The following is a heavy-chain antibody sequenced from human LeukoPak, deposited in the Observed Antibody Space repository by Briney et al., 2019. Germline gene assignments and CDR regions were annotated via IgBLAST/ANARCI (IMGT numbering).Heavy chain of an antibody. CDR1: GYTFTGYY. J-gene: IGHJ4*02. CDR2: INPNSGGT. V-gene: IGHV1-2*04. Sequence: ASVKVSCKASGYTFTGYYMHWVRQAPGQGLEWMGWINPNSGGTNYARKFQGWVTMTRDTSISTAYMELSRLRSDDTAVYYCVRDFQRAYDYVPGYWGQGTLVTVSS. D-gene: IGHD3-16*01. CDR3: VRDFQRAYDYVPGY.